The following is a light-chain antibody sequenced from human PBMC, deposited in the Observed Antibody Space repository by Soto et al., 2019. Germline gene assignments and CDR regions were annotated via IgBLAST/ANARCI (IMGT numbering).Light chain of an antibody. Sequence: DIQMTQSPSSLSASVGDRVTITCRASQSISSYLNWYQQKPGKAPKLLIYAASSLQSGVPSRFSGSGSGTDSTLTISSLQPEDFATYYCQQSYSTHHTFGGGTKVEIK. J-gene: IGKJ4*01. CDR3: QQSYSTHHT. CDR1: QSISSY. CDR2: AAS. V-gene: IGKV1-39*01.